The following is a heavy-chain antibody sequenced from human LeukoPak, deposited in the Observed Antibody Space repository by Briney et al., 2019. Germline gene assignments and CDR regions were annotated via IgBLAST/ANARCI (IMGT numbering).Heavy chain of an antibody. CDR3: TTSYSSSWYASGTDY. CDR1: GFTFTNYW. V-gene: IGHV3-7*01. D-gene: IGHD6-13*01. CDR2: IKQDGSEK. J-gene: IGHJ4*02. Sequence: GGSLRLSCAAPGFTFTNYWMRWVRQAPGKGLEWVANIKQDGSEKHYVDSVKGRFTISRDNAKNSLYLQMNSLRDEDTAVYYCTTSYSSSWYASGTDYWGQGTLVTVSS.